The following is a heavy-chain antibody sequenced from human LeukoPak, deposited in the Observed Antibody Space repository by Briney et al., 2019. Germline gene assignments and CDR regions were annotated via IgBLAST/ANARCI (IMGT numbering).Heavy chain of an antibody. J-gene: IGHJ4*02. CDR1: GFTVSSNF. V-gene: IGHV3-53*01. CDR2: IYSGGST. D-gene: IGHD2-21*01. Sequence: GGSLRLSCAASGFTVSSNFLSWVRQPPGKGLEWVSDIYSGGSTYYADSVKGRFTISRDNSKNTLYLQVNSLRAEDTAVYYCTRGGGGSFPHYWGQGTLVTVSS. CDR3: TRGGGGSFPHY.